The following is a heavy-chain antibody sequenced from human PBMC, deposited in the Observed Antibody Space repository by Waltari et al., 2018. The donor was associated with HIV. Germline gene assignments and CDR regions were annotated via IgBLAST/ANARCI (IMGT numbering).Heavy chain of an antibody. D-gene: IGHD2-15*01. CDR1: GFTFSDSY. CDR3: ASRGVWCSAISCYGL. CDR2: ISTTGSAI. Sequence: QVQLVESGGNLVNPGGSLRLSCAASGFTFSDSYMSWIRQAPGKGLEWISYISTTGSAIYYADSVKGRFTISRDNSKNSLYLQMNNLRAEDTAVYFCASRGVWCSAISCYGLWGHGTLVTVSS. V-gene: IGHV3-11*01. J-gene: IGHJ4*01.